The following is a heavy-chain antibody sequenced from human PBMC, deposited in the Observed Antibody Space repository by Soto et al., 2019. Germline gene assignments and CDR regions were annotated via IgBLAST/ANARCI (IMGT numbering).Heavy chain of an antibody. Sequence: SETLSLTCTVSGGSISSYYWSWIRQPPGKGLEWIGYIYYSGSTNYNPSLKSRVTISVDTSKNQFSLKLSSVTAADTAVYYCARGRGGSYTYCFDYWGQGTLVTVSS. CDR2: IYYSGST. V-gene: IGHV4-59*08. CDR1: GGSISSYY. J-gene: IGHJ4*02. D-gene: IGHD1-26*01. CDR3: ARGRGGSYTYCFDY.